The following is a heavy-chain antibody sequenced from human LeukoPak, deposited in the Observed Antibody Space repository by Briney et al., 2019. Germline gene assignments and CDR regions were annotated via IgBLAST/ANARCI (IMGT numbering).Heavy chain of an antibody. V-gene: IGHV4-34*01. J-gene: IGHJ6*02. CDR3: ARFKGGYSYGYYYYYYGMDV. D-gene: IGHD5-18*01. Sequence: SETLSLTCAVYGGSFSGYYWSWIRQPPGKGLEWIGEINHSGSTNYNPSLKSRVTISVDTSKNQFSLKLSSVTAADTAVYYCARFKGGYSYGYYYYYYGMDVWGQGTTVTVSS. CDR2: INHSGST. CDR1: GGSFSGYY.